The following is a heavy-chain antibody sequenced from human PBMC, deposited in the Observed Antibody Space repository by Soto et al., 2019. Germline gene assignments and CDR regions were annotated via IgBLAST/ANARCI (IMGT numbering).Heavy chain of an antibody. CDR1: GYTFITYG. CDR2: ISLYNGNT. V-gene: IGHV1-18*01. Sequence: QVQLVQSGAEVKKPGASVKVSCKASGYTFITYGVSWVRQAPGQGLDWLGWISLYNGNTRYAESLQGRATMTTDTTTNTAYMELRNLRSDDTAVYYCARGPTDYYDNSANYFLDYWGQGTLVTVSS. D-gene: IGHD3-22*01. CDR3: ARGPTDYYDNSANYFLDY. J-gene: IGHJ4*02.